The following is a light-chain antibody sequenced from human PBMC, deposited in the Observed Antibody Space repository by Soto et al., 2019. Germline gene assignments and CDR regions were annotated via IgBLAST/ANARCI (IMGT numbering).Light chain of an antibody. Sequence: EIVLTQSPATLSLSPGERATLSCRASQSVSSYLAWYQQKPGQAPRLLIYDASTRATGIPARFSGSGSGTEFTLTISSLQSEDFAVYYCQQYNKWPTWTFGQGTKVDIK. CDR2: DAS. CDR1: QSVSSY. V-gene: IGKV3-15*01. J-gene: IGKJ1*01. CDR3: QQYNKWPTWT.